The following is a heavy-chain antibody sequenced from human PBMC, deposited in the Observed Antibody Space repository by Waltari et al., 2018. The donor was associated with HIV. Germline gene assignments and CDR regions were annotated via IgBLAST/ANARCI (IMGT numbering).Heavy chain of an antibody. CDR1: GFTFINFG. CDR2: ISGSGATT. Sequence: EVQLLESGGGLVQPGGSLRLACAASGFTFINFGLTWVRQAPRKGLEWVSVISGSGATTYYAASVKGRFTISRDNSKNTLYLQISSLRAEDTAVYYCAKRPSSSNLGWYFDYWGQGTLVTVSS. CDR3: AKRPSSSNLGWYFDY. D-gene: IGHD6-6*01. V-gene: IGHV3-23*01. J-gene: IGHJ4*02.